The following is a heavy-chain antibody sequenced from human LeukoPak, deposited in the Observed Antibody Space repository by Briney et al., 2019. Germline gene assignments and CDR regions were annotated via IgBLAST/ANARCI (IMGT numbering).Heavy chain of an antibody. CDR3: ATVVRYYDSSGYYNY. J-gene: IGHJ4*02. CDR2: FDPEDGET. CDR1: GYTLTELS. V-gene: IGHV1-24*01. Sequence: RASVKVSCKVSGYTLTELSMHWVRQAPGKGLEWMGGFDPEDGETIYAQKFQGRVTMTEDTSTDTAYMELSSLRSEDTAVYYCATVVRYYDSSGYYNYWGQGTLVTVSS. D-gene: IGHD3-22*01.